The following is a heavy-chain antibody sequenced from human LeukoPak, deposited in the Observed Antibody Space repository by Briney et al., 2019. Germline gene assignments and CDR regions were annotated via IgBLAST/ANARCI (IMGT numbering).Heavy chain of an antibody. V-gene: IGHV1-69*08. J-gene: IGHJ5*02. CDR1: GGSFSDYS. D-gene: IGHD5-12*01. Sequence: SSVTVSCKASGGSFSDYSISWVRQAPGQGLEWMGRIIAILDTAHYAQKFQGRFTITADKSTTTVYMELSSLRSDDTAVYYCVRSGYDYDWFDPWGQGTLVTVSS. CDR2: IIAILDTA. CDR3: VRSGYDYDWFDP.